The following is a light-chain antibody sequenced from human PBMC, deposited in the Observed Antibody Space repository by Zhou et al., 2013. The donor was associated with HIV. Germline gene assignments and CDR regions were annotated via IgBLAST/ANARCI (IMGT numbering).Light chain of an antibody. J-gene: IGKJ4*01. CDR2: GAS. CDR3: QHRSNWLT. Sequence: EIVLTQSPGTLSLSPGERATLSCRASHTVTSNYLAWYQHKPGQGPKVLIFGASTRANGIPGRFSGSGSGPEFTVIISSLQSEDFAVYYCQHRSNWLTFGGGTKVEIK. V-gene: IGKV3D-20*02. CDR1: HTVTSNY.